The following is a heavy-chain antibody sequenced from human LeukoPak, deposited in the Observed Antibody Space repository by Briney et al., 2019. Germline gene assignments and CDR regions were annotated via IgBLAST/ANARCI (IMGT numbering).Heavy chain of an antibody. D-gene: IGHD4-17*01. J-gene: IGHJ5*02. CDR2: ISGNGGAT. CDR1: GFTFSTYA. CDR3: TKDPNGDYIGAFDP. Sequence: GGPLRLSCAASGFTFSTYAMTWVRQAPGKGLEWVSAISGNGGATYYADSVKGRFTISRDNAKNTLYLQMNSLRADDTAIYYCTKDPNGDYIGAFDPWGRGTLVTVSS. V-gene: IGHV3-23*01.